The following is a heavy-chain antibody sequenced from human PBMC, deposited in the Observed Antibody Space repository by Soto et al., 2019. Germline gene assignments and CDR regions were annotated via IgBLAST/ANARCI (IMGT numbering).Heavy chain of an antibody. CDR3: ARGGSSWYPPDYYYGMDV. V-gene: IGHV1-8*01. D-gene: IGHD6-13*01. CDR2: MNPNSGNT. Sequence: QVQLVQSGAEVKKPGASVKVSCKASGYTFTSYDINWVRQATGQGLEWMGWMNPNSGNTGYAQKFQGRVTMTRNTSISTAYMELSSLRSEYTAVYYCARGGSSWYPPDYYYGMDVWGQGTTVTVSS. CDR1: GYTFTSYD. J-gene: IGHJ6*02.